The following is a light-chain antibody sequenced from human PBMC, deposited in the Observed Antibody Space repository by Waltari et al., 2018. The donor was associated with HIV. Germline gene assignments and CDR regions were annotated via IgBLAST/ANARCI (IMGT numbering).Light chain of an antibody. J-gene: IGKJ2*01. CDR3: QQYSDWPRYT. CDR1: QSVSHT. V-gene: IGKV3-15*01. Sequence: EIVMTQSPATLSVSPGETATLSCRASQSVSHTLAWYQQKPGQPPRLVIYAASSRAAGIPARFSGSGSGTEFTLTITSLQSGDFGVYYCQQYSDWPRYTFGGGTNLEIK. CDR2: AAS.